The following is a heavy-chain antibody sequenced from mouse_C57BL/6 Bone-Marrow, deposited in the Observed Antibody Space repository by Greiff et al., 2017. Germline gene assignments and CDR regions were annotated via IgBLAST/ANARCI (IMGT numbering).Heavy chain of an antibody. Sequence: EVHLVESGGGLVQPGGSLKLSCAASGFTFSDYGMAWVRQAPRKGPEWVAFISNLAYSIYYADTVTGRFTISRENAKNTLYLERSSLRSEDTAMYYCASLDYAMDYWGQGTSVTVSS. CDR3: ASLDYAMDY. J-gene: IGHJ4*01. V-gene: IGHV5-15*01. CDR2: ISNLAYSI. CDR1: GFTFSDYG.